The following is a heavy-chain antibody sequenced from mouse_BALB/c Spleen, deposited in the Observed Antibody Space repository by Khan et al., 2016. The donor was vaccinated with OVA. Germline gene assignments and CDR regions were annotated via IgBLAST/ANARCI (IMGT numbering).Heavy chain of an antibody. CDR2: IYPYNDDT. CDR3: ATQGSTYTGFTY. D-gene: IGHD1-1*01. Sequence: VQLQQSGPELVKPGASVKMSCKASGYTFTSYVIHWVKQKPGQGLEWIGYIYPYNDDTKYIEKFKGKATLTSDKSSRTAYMELSSLTSEDSAVYFCATQGSTYTGFTYWGQGTLVSVSA. CDR1: GYTFTSYV. J-gene: IGHJ3*01. V-gene: IGHV1S136*01.